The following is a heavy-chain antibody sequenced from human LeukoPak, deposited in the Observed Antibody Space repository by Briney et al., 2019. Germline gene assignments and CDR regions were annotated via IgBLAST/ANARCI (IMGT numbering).Heavy chain of an antibody. Sequence: PSETLSLTCTVSGGSLSSSSYYWGWIRQPPGTGLEWIGSIYYSGSTYYNPSLKSRVTISVDTSKNQFSLKLSSVTAADTAVYYCARTYYDFWSGYYTLLIGDAFDIWGQGTMVTVSS. CDR1: GGSLSSSSYY. V-gene: IGHV4-39*07. D-gene: IGHD3-3*01. J-gene: IGHJ3*02. CDR3: ARTYYDFWSGYYTLLIGDAFDI. CDR2: IYYSGST.